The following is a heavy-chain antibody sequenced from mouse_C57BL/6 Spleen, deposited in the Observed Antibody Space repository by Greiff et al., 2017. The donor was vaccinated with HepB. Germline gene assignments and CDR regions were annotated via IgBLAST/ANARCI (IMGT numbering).Heavy chain of an antibody. CDR1: GYAFSSSW. CDR3: ASSFSVYYFDY. V-gene: IGHV1-82*01. Sequence: VQLQQSGPELVKPGASVKISCKASGYAFSSSWMNWVKQRPGKGLEWIGRIYPGDGDTNYNGKFKGKATLTADKSSSTAYMQLSSLTSEDSAVYFCASSFSVYYFDYWGQGTTLTVSS. J-gene: IGHJ2*01. CDR2: IYPGDGDT.